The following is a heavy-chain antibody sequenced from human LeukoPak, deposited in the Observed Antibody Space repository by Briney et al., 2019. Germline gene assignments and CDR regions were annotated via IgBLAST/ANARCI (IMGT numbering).Heavy chain of an antibody. Sequence: GGSLRLSCAASGLHLKNYYMTWLRQAPGKGLEWISYISSNADKTYYADSVKGRFTIFRDTAKNSLYLQMDSLRFEDTAIYYCARDRGYSNNAFCPLDQWGQGALVSVSS. CDR1: GLHLKNYY. CDR3: ARDRGYSNNAFCPLDQ. V-gene: IGHV3-11*01. J-gene: IGHJ4*02. D-gene: IGHD2-8*01. CDR2: ISSNADKT.